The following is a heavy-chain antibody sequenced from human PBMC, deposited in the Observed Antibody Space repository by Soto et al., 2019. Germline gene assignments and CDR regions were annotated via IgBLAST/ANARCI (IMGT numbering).Heavy chain of an antibody. D-gene: IGHD6-25*01. V-gene: IGHV3-23*01. CDR2: ISGSGGST. J-gene: IGHJ4*02. Sequence: QKHSCAASGFTFRSYAMSWVRQAPGKGLEWVSAISGSGGSTYYADSVKGRFTISRDNSKNTLYLQMNSLRAEDTAVYYCANLPSGSDYWVPGTLVTVSS. CDR1: GFTFRSYA. CDR3: ANLPSGSDY.